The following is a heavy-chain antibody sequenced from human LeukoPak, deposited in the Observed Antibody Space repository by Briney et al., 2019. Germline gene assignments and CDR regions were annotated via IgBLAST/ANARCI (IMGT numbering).Heavy chain of an antibody. CDR1: GFTFSSHW. CDR2: IIRDGTGR. V-gene: IGHV3-74*01. J-gene: IGHJ4*02. CDR3: ATGESAPRNDY. Sequence: PGGSLRLSCAASGFTFSSHWMHWVRQAPGKGLVWVARIIRDGTGRDYADSIKGRFTISRDNAKNMLYLQMNSLRAEDTAVYFCATGESAPRNDYWGQGTLVTVSS. D-gene: IGHD6-25*01.